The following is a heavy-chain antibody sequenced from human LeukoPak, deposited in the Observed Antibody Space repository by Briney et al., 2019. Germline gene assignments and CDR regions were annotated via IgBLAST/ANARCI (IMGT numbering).Heavy chain of an antibody. CDR3: ARARGGYSYGPTTYYYYMDV. CDR2: IDHTGIT. D-gene: IGHD5-18*01. J-gene: IGHJ6*03. CDR1: DDSITIYY. Sequence: SSETLSLTCTVSDDSITIYYWTWIRQPPGKGLEWIGYIDHTGITNYNPSLNSRVTISRDTSKNHFSLELSSATAADTAVYFCARARGGYSYGPTTYYYYMDVWGKGTTVTVSS. V-gene: IGHV4-59*01.